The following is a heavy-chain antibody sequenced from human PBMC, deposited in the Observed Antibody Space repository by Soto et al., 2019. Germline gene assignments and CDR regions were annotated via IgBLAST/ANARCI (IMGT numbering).Heavy chain of an antibody. Sequence: QVQLVQSGAEVKKPGASVKVSCKASGYTFTSYGISWVRQAPGQGLEWMGWISAYNGNTNYAQKFQGRVTMTTDTSTSTAYMELRSLRYDDTAMYYCARPYYDILTGYLYYYGMDVWGQGTTVTVSS. J-gene: IGHJ6*02. CDR2: ISAYNGNT. CDR3: ARPYYDILTGYLYYYGMDV. D-gene: IGHD3-9*01. CDR1: GYTFTSYG. V-gene: IGHV1-18*01.